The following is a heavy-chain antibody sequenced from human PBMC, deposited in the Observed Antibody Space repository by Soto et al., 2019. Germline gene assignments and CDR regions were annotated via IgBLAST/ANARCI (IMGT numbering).Heavy chain of an antibody. V-gene: IGHV3-30-3*01. CDR2: ISYDGSNK. CDR3: ASLHPVGIAAAGSNYYFDY. J-gene: IGHJ4*02. D-gene: IGHD6-13*01. Sequence: PGGSLRLSCAASGFTFSSYAMHWVRQAPGKGLEWVAVISYDGSNKYYADSVKGRFTISRDNSKNTLYLQMNSLRAEDTAVYYCASLHPVGIAAAGSNYYFDYWGQGTLVTVSS. CDR1: GFTFSSYA.